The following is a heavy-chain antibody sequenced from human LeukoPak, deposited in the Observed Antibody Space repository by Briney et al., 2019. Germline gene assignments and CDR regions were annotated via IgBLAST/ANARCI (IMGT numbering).Heavy chain of an antibody. V-gene: IGHV3-23*01. CDR3: AKGENYDFWSGPNKWGMGNYYFDY. D-gene: IGHD3-3*01. Sequence: PGGSLRLSCAASGFTFSSYAMSWVRQAPGKGLEWVSAISGSGGSTYYADSVKGRFTISRDNSKNTLYLQMNSLRAEDTAVYYCAKGENYDFWSGPNKWGMGNYYFDYWGQGTLVTVSS. CDR1: GFTFSSYA. CDR2: ISGSGGST. J-gene: IGHJ4*02.